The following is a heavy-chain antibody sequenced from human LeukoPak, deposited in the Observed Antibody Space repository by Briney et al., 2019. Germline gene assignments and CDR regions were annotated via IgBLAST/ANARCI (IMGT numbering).Heavy chain of an antibody. CDR2: MNPNSGNT. V-gene: IGHV1-8*01. J-gene: IGHJ6*03. Sequence: ASVKVSCKASRYTFTSYDINWVRQATGQGLEWMGWMNPNSGNTGYAQKFQGRVTMTRNNSISTAYMELSSLRSEDTAVYYCARLGIGSSFDYYYYYMDVWGKGTTVTVSS. CDR1: RYTFTSYD. D-gene: IGHD6-13*01. CDR3: ARLGIGSSFDYYYYYMDV.